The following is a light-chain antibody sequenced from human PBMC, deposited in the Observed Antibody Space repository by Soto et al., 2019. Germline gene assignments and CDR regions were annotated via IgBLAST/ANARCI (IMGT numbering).Light chain of an antibody. J-gene: IGKJ1*01. CDR3: QQYGSSPPKT. CDR2: GAS. Sequence: EIVLTQSPGTLSLSPGERATLSFRASQSVSSSYLAWYQQKPGQAPRLLLYGASTRATGIPDRFSGSGSGTEFTLTISRLEPEDLAVYYCQQYGSSPPKTFGQGTKVDIK. CDR1: QSVSSSY. V-gene: IGKV3-20*01.